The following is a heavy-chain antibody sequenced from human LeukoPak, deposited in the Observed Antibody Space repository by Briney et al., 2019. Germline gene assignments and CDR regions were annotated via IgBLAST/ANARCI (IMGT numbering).Heavy chain of an antibody. J-gene: IGHJ5*02. CDR2: INPSGGST. D-gene: IGHD2-2*01. CDR3: ARVCCSSTSKFDP. CDR1: GYTFTNYY. Sequence: ASVKVSCKASGYTFTNYYIHWVRQAPGQGLEWMGRINPSGGSTNYAQKFQGRVTMTRDTSTSTLYMELSSLRSEDTAVFYCARVCCSSTSKFDPWGQGTLVTVSS. V-gene: IGHV1-46*01.